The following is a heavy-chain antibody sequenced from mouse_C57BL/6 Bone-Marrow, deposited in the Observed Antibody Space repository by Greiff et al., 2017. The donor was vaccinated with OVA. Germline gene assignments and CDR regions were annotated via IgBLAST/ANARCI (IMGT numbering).Heavy chain of an antibody. D-gene: IGHD1-1*01. CDR1: GSSLSTSGMG. CDR3: ARRGDYGPFDY. J-gene: IGHJ2*01. Sequence: QVTLKVSGPGILQSSQTLSLSCSSSGSSLSTSGMGVSWIRQPSGKGLEWLAHIYWDDDKRYNPFPKSRLTNSQDTSRNQVFLKLTSVDTADPAAYSCARRGDYGPFDYWGQGTTLTVSS. V-gene: IGHV8-12*01. CDR2: IYWDDDK.